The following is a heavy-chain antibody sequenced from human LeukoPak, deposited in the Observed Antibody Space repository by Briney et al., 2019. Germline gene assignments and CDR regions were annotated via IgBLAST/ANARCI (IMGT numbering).Heavy chain of an antibody. Sequence: PSETLSLTCTVSGGSISSYYWSWIRQPPGKGLEWIGDIYYSGSTNYNPSLNSRVTISVDTSNNQFSLKLSSVTAADTAVYYCARSPHGSGHFDYWGQGTLVTVSS. CDR2: IYYSGST. J-gene: IGHJ4*02. V-gene: IGHV4-59*01. D-gene: IGHD3-10*01. CDR1: GGSISSYY. CDR3: ARSPHGSGHFDY.